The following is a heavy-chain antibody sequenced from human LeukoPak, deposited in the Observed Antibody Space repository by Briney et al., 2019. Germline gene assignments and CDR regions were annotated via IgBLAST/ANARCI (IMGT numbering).Heavy chain of an antibody. CDR3: ARASSYYGGNSDYFDY. Sequence: GASVKVSCKASGGTFRGYAISWVRQAPGQGLEWMGGIIPIFGTGNYAQKFQGRVAISADESTSTAYMDLGSLRSEDTAVYYCARASSYYGGNSDYFDYWGQGTLVTVSS. CDR2: IIPIFGTG. CDR1: GGTFRGYA. V-gene: IGHV1-69*13. D-gene: IGHD4-23*01. J-gene: IGHJ4*02.